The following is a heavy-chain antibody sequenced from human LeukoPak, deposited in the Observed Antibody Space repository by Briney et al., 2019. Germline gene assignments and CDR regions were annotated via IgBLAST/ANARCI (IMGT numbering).Heavy chain of an antibody. J-gene: IGHJ5*02. CDR2: MNPNSGNT. Sequence: ASVKVSCKASGYTFTSYDINWVRQATGQGLEWMGWMNPNSGNTGYAQKFQGRVTITRNTSISTAYMELSSLRSEDTAVYYCARQPLRGWGYGDYNWFDPWGQGTLVTVSS. D-gene: IGHD4-17*01. CDR1: GYTFTSYD. CDR3: ARQPLRGWGYGDYNWFDP. V-gene: IGHV1-8*03.